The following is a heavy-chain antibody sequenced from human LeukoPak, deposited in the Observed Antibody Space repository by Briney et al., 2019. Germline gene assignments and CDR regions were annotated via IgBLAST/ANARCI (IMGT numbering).Heavy chain of an antibody. D-gene: IGHD6-19*01. CDR2: MNPNSGNT. CDR1: GYTFTSYD. Sequence: ASVKVSCKASGYTFTSYDINWVRQATGQGLEWMGWMNPNSGNTGYTQKFQCRVTMTRNTSISTAYMELSSLRSEDTAVYYCARPAVAGTYHDGMDVWGQGTTVTVSS. V-gene: IGHV1-8*01. J-gene: IGHJ6*02. CDR3: ARPAVAGTYHDGMDV.